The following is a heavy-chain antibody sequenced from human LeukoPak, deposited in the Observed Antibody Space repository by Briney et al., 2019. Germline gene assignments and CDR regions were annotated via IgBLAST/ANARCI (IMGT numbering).Heavy chain of an antibody. CDR3: AREFRDYDILTGYYRAVDY. D-gene: IGHD3-9*01. Sequence: GASVKVSCKASGYTFTSYDINWVRQATGQGLEWMGWMNPNSGNTGYAQKFQGRVTMTRNTSISTAYMELSCLRSEDTAVYYCAREFRDYDILTGYYRAVDYWGQGTLVTVSS. V-gene: IGHV1-8*01. CDR1: GYTFTSYD. J-gene: IGHJ4*02. CDR2: MNPNSGNT.